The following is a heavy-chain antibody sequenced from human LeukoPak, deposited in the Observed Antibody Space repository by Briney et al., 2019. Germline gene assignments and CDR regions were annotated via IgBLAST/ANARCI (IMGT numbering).Heavy chain of an antibody. CDR2: ISDNA. CDR1: GFTLSSYA. J-gene: IGHJ6*02. Sequence: PGGSLRLSCAASGFTLSSYAMSWVRQTPGKGLEWVSTISDNAYYADSVKGRFTISRDNSKNTLYLQMNSLRAEDTAVYYCARDCNYYDILTGGFVYYYYGMDVWGQGTTVTVSS. D-gene: IGHD3-9*01. V-gene: IGHV3-23*01. CDR3: ARDCNYYDILTGGFVYYYYGMDV.